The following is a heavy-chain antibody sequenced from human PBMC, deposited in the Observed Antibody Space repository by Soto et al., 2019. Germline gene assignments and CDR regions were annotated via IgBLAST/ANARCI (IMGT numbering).Heavy chain of an antibody. CDR3: AREMDPYGMDV. CDR2: IYSGGST. CDR1: GFTVSSNY. D-gene: IGHD2-8*01. J-gene: IGHJ6*02. V-gene: IGHV3-53*02. Sequence: EVQLVETGGGLIQPGGSLRLSCAASGFTVSSNYMSWVRQAPGKGLEWVSVIYSGGSTYYADSVKGRFTISRDNSKNTLDLQMNSLRAEDTAVYYCAREMDPYGMDVWGQGTTVTVSS.